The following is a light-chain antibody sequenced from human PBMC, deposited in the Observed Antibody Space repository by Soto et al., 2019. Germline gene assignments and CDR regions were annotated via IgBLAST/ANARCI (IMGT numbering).Light chain of an antibody. CDR3: QSYDSSLSVYVV. Sequence: QSVLTQPPSVSGAPGQRVTISCTGSSSNIGAGYDVHWYQQLPGRAPKLLIYGNSNRPSGVPDRFSGSKSGTSASLAITGLQAEDEADYYYQSYDSSLSVYVVFGGGTKLTVL. CDR1: SSNIGAGYD. J-gene: IGLJ2*01. V-gene: IGLV1-40*01. CDR2: GNS.